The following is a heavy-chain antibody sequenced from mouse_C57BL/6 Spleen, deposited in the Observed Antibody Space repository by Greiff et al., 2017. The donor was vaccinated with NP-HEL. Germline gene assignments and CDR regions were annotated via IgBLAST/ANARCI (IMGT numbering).Heavy chain of an antibody. J-gene: IGHJ4*01. D-gene: IGHD2-10*01. V-gene: IGHV5-17*01. Sequence: EVMLVESGGGLVKPGGSLKLSCAASGFTFSDYGMHWVRQAPEKGLEWVAYISSGSSTIYYADTVKGRFTISRDNAKNTLFLQMTSLRSEDTAMYYCARRAYYGNYPYAMDYWGQGTSVTVSS. CDR3: ARRAYYGNYPYAMDY. CDR1: GFTFSDYG. CDR2: ISSGSSTI.